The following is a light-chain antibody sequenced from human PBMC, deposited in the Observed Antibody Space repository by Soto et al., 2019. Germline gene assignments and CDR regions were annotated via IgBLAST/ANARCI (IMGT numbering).Light chain of an antibody. CDR2: DAS. V-gene: IGKV3-11*01. CDR1: QSVSSS. Sequence: EIVLTQSPDTLSLSPGETATLSCRASQSVSSSLAWYQQKPGQAPRLLIYDASNRATGIPARFSGSGSGTDFTLTISSLEPEDVAVYYCQQYYSTPLLTFGGGTKVEIK. J-gene: IGKJ4*01. CDR3: QQYYSTPLLT.